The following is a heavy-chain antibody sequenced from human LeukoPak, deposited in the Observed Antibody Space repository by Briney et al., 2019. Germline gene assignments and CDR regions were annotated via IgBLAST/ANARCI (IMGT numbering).Heavy chain of an antibody. J-gene: IGHJ5*02. CDR2: TYYRSNWFN. D-gene: IGHD4-17*01. CDR1: GDSVSSNSAA. Sequence: SQTLSLTCAISGDSVSSNSAAWNWIRQSPSRGLEWLVRTYYRSNWFNDFALSVKSRITINPDTSKNQFSLQLNSVTPEDTAVYYCAKNYGDSNWFDPWGQGTLVTVSS. V-gene: IGHV6-1*01. CDR3: AKNYGDSNWFDP.